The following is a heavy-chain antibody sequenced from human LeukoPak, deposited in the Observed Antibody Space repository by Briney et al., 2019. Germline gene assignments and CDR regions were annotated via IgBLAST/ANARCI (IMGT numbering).Heavy chain of an antibody. CDR1: AASFSGYY. V-gene: IGHV4-34*01. D-gene: IGHD4-17*01. CDR3: ARDFHDYGDYEGEYYYYYYMDV. J-gene: IGHJ6*03. CDR2: IHPSGGT. Sequence: SETLSLTCAVYAASFSGYYWSWVRHPPGEGLEWIGEIHPSGGTNYNPSLKSRVTISVDTSKNQFSLKLSSVTAADTAVYYCARDFHDYGDYEGEYYYYYYMDVWGKGTTVTISS.